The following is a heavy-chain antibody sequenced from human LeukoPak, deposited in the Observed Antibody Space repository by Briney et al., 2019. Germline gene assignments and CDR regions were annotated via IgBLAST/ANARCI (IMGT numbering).Heavy chain of an antibody. D-gene: IGHD3-10*01. J-gene: IGHJ6*02. Sequence: SVKVSCKASGGIFSSYAISWVRQAPGQGLEWMGGIIPIFGTANYAQKFQGRVTITADESTSTAYMELSSLRSEDTAVYYCARGRKAMVRGVISYGMDVWGQGTTVTVSS. CDR2: IIPIFGTA. V-gene: IGHV1-69*13. CDR3: ARGRKAMVRGVISYGMDV. CDR1: GGIFSSYA.